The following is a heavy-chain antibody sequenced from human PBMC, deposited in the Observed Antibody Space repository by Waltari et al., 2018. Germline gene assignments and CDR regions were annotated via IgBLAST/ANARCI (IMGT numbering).Heavy chain of an antibody. J-gene: IGHJ4*02. CDR3: ARVGARTRGFDY. Sequence: WVRQPPGKGLEWIGEIYHSGSTNYNPSLKSRVTISVDKSKNQFSLKLSSVTAADTAVYYCARVGARTRGFDYWGQGTLVTVSS. D-gene: IGHD1-26*01. V-gene: IGHV4-4*02. CDR2: IYHSGST.